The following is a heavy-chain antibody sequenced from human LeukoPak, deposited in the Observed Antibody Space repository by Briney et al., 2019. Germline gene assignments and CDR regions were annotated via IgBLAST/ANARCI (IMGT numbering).Heavy chain of an antibody. D-gene: IGHD6-6*01. CDR1: GGSISSYY. V-gene: IGHV4-4*07. J-gene: IGHJ3*02. CDR2: IYTSGTT. Sequence: SETLSLTCTVSGGSISSYYWSWIRQPAGKGLEWIGRIYTSGTTNYNPSLKSRVTISVDTSKNQFSLKLSSVTAADTAVYYCARDRQLADAFDIWGQGTMVTVSS. CDR3: ARDRQLADAFDI.